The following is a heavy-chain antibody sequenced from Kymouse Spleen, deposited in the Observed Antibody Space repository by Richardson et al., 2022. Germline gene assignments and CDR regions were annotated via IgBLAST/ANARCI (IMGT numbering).Heavy chain of an antibody. CDR2: ISWNSGSI. J-gene: IGHJ6*02. V-gene: IGHV3-9*01. CDR3: AKDHSSSWSIYYYYYGMDV. CDR1: GFTFDDYA. D-gene: IGHD6-13*01. Sequence: EVQLVESGGGLVQPGRSLRLSCAASGFTFDDYAMHWVRQAPGKGLEWVSGISWNSGSIGYADSVKGRFTISRDNAKNSLYLQMNSLRAEDTALYYCAKDHSSSWSIYYYYYGMDVWGQGTTVTVSS.